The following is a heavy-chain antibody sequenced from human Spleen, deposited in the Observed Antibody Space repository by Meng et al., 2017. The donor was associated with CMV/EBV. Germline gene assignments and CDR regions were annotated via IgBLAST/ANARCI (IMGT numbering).Heavy chain of an antibody. J-gene: IGHJ4*02. Sequence: QVPRHEPGPGRSMPHHSPPSSFTVSGGPISCDHWTRSRQPAGKALVLIGRIDTSGSTNYNPSLKSRVTMSVDTSKIQFSLKLSSVTAADTAVYYCARGGLDPIDYWGQGTLVTVSS. CDR2: IDTSGST. D-gene: IGHD5/OR15-5a*01. CDR3: ARGGLDPIDY. V-gene: IGHV4-4*07. CDR1: GGPISCDH.